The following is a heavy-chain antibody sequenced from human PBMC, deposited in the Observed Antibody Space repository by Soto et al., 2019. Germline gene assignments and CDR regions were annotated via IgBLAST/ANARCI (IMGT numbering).Heavy chain of an antibody. Sequence: EVQLLESGGGLVQPGGVLRLSCAASGFTFSSYAMSWLRQAPGKGLEWVSAISGSGGSTYYADSVKGRFTISRHNSKNTLYLQMNSLRAEDTAVYYCAKDLSYGDYYFDYWGQGTLVTVSS. J-gene: IGHJ4*02. CDR3: AKDLSYGDYYFDY. CDR2: ISGSGGST. CDR1: GFTFSSYA. D-gene: IGHD4-17*01. V-gene: IGHV3-23*01.